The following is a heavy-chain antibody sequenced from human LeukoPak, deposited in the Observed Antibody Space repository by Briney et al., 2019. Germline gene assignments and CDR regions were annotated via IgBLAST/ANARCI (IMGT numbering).Heavy chain of an antibody. J-gene: IGHJ4*02. D-gene: IGHD4-17*01. CDR2: INSDGSST. CDR1: GFTFSSYW. CDR3: AKAHPYGDSDYVFDY. Sequence: SGGSLRLSCAASGFTFSSYWMHWVRQAPGKGLVWVSRINSDGSSTSYADSVKGRFTISRDNAKNTMYLQMNSLSEDTAVYYCAKAHPYGDSDYVFDYWGQGTLVTVSS. V-gene: IGHV3-74*01.